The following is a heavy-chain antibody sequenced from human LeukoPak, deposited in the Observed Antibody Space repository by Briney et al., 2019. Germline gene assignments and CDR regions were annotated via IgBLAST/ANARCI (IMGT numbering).Heavy chain of an antibody. CDR2: IYYSGST. V-gene: IGHV4-59*01. CDR3: ARASYSSGWPDDAFDI. D-gene: IGHD6-19*01. CDR1: GGSISSYY. J-gene: IGHJ3*02. Sequence: PSETLSLTCTVSGGSISSYYWSWIRQPPGKGLEWIGYIYYSGSTNYNPSLKSRVTISVDTSKNQFSLKLSSVTAADTAVYYCARASYSSGWPDDAFDIWGQGTMVTVSS.